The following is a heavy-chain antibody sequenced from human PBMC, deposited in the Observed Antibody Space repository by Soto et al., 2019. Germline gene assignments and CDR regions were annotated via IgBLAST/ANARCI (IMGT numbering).Heavy chain of an antibody. CDR3: ARDLPYYYDSMGGYYYYYGMDV. J-gene: IGHJ6*02. Sequence: QVQLVQSGAEVKKPGSSVKVSCKASGGTFSSYAISWVRQAPGQGLEWMGGISPIFGTANYAQKFQGRVTITADESTSTAYMELSSLRSEDTAVYYCARDLPYYYDSMGGYYYYYGMDVWGQGTTVTVSS. CDR1: GGTFSSYA. CDR2: ISPIFGTA. V-gene: IGHV1-69*01. D-gene: IGHD3-22*01.